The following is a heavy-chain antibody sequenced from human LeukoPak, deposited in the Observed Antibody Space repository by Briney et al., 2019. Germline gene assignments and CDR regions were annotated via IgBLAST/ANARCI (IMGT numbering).Heavy chain of an antibody. V-gene: IGHV3-7*01. CDR3: AREVWGPEY. Sequence: GDSLRLSCAASGFTFTKYWMTWVRQAPGKGLEWVGNIKQDGSDENYMDSVKGRFTISRDNTKNSVYLQMSSLRAEDTAVYYCAREVWGPEYWGQGTLVTVSS. J-gene: IGHJ4*02. CDR2: IKQDGSDE. CDR1: GFTFTKYW. D-gene: IGHD1-14*01.